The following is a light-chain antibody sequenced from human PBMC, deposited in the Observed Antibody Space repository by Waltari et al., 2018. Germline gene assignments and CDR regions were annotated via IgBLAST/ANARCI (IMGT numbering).Light chain of an antibody. V-gene: IGKV1-33*01. CDR3: QQYDDPLT. Sequence: DIQMTQSPSSLSASVGDRVTITCQASQDINKFLNWYQQKPGKAPKLLISDASKLQTGAQSRFTGSGSGTHFTFTISSLHPEDVATYYCQQYDDPLTFGGGTKVEIK. CDR2: DAS. CDR1: QDINKF. J-gene: IGKJ4*01.